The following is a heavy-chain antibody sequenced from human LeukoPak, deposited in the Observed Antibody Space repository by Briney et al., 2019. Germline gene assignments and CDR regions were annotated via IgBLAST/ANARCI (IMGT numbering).Heavy chain of an antibody. CDR3: AKGIFGVIHNGIDV. CDR2: IYSGGST. Sequence: GGSLRLSCAASGFTVSSNYMSWVRQAPGKGLEWVSVIYSGGSTYYADSVKGRFSISRDNLKNTLYLQMHSLRAEDRAIYYCAKGIFGVIHNGIDVWGQGTAVTVSS. D-gene: IGHD3-3*01. J-gene: IGHJ6*02. CDR1: GFTVSSNY. V-gene: IGHV3-53*01.